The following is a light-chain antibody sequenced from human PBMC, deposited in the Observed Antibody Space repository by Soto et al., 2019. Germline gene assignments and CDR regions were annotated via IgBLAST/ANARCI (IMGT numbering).Light chain of an antibody. Sequence: DIVMTQSADSLAVSLGERATIKCKSSQSVLYSSNNKNYLAWYQQKPGQPPKLLIYWASTRESGVPDRFSGSGSGTDFTLTISSLQAEDVAVYYCQQYYSTPPTFGQGTKVEIK. CDR1: QSVLYSSNNKNY. V-gene: IGKV4-1*01. CDR3: QQYYSTPPT. CDR2: WAS. J-gene: IGKJ1*01.